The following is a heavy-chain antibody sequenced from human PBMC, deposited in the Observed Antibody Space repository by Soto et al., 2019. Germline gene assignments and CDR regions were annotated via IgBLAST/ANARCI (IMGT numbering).Heavy chain of an antibody. J-gene: IGHJ5*02. CDR1: GFTFSSYG. D-gene: IGHD7-27*01. V-gene: IGHV3-30*03. CDR2: ISYDGSNK. Sequence: VQLVESGGGVVQPGRSLRLSCAASGFTFSSYGMHWVRQAPGKGLEWVAVISYDGSNKYYADSVKGRFTISRDNSKNTLYLQMNSLRAEDTAVYYCARNWGYSPVNWFDPWGQGTLVTVSS. CDR3: ARNWGYSPVNWFDP.